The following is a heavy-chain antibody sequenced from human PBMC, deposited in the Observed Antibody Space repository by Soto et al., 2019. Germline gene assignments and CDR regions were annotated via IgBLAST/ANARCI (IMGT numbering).Heavy chain of an antibody. D-gene: IGHD6-19*01. Sequence: PGGSLRLSCAASGFTFSSYGMHWVRQAPGKGLEWVSAISGSGGSTYYADSVKGRFTISRDNSKNTLYLQMNSLRAEDTAVYFCAKTTDGWFSAFEIWGQGTVVTVSS. CDR2: ISGSGGST. J-gene: IGHJ3*02. V-gene: IGHV3-23*01. CDR3: AKTTDGWFSAFEI. CDR1: GFTFSSYG.